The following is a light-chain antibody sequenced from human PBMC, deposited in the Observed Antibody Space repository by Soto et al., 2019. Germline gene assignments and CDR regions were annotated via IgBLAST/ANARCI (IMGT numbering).Light chain of an antibody. J-gene: IGKJ4*01. Sequence: DIQMTQSPSSLSASVGGRVTITCRASQSIRSYLNWYQQKPGKAPKLLIYAASSLQSGVPSRFSGSGSGTDFTLTISSLQPEDFATYYCQQTYSIPLTFGGGTKVEIK. CDR3: QQTYSIPLT. V-gene: IGKV1-39*01. CDR1: QSIRSY. CDR2: AAS.